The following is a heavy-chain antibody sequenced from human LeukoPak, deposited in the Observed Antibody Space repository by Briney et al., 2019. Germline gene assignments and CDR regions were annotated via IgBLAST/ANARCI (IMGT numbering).Heavy chain of an antibody. CDR3: ARGAYQLPIRSYYFDY. V-gene: IGHV1-24*01. J-gene: IGHJ4*02. Sequence: GASVKVSCKVSGYTLTELSMHWVRQAPGKGLEWMGGFDPEDGETIYAQKFQGRVTMTEDTSTDTAYMELSSLRSEDTAVYYCARGAYQLPIRSYYFDYWGQGTLVTVSS. D-gene: IGHD2-2*01. CDR2: FDPEDGET. CDR1: GYTLTELS.